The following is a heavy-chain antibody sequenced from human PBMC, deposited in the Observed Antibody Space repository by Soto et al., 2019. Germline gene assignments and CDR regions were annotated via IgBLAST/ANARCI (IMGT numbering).Heavy chain of an antibody. V-gene: IGHV1-8*01. CDR1: GYTFTSND. CDR2: MNPNSGNT. Sequence: ASVKVSCKASGYTFTSNDINWVRQATGQGLEWMGWMNPNSGNTGYAQKFQGRVTMTRNTSISTAYMELSSLRSEDTAVYYCARGRTVLRFLEWLDAGDYWGQGTLVTVSS. CDR3: ARGRTVLRFLEWLDAGDY. D-gene: IGHD3-3*01. J-gene: IGHJ4*02.